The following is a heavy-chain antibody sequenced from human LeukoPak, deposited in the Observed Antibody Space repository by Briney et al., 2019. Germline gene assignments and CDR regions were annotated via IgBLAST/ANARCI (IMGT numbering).Heavy chain of an antibody. CDR3: AAALLATSPFDY. D-gene: IGHD1-26*01. Sequence: GASVKVSCKVSGYTLTELSIHWVRQAPVKGLEWMGGFDPEDGETIYAQKFQGRVTMTEDTSTDTAYMELSSLGSEDTAVYFCAAALLATSPFDYWGQGTLVTASS. J-gene: IGHJ4*02. V-gene: IGHV1-24*01. CDR2: FDPEDGET. CDR1: GYTLTELS.